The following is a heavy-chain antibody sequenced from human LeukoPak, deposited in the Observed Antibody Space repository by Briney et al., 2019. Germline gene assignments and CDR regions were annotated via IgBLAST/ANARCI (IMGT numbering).Heavy chain of an antibody. CDR2: ISDSSYYI. J-gene: IGHJ6*03. CDR1: GFTFSSYT. V-gene: IGHV3-21*01. Sequence: GGSLRLSCAASGFTFSSYTMNWVRQAPGMGLEWVSSISDSSYYIYYADSVRGRFTVSRDNAKNSLYLQMNGLRAEDTAVYYCARRKDVVVVPGTMGYYLDVWGKGTTVIVSS. D-gene: IGHD2-2*01. CDR3: ARRKDVVVVPGTMGYYLDV.